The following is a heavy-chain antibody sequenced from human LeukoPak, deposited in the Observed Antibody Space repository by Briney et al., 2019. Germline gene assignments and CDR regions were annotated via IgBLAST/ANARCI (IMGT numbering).Heavy chain of an antibody. CDR3: AMDGPNTAMDPFDY. CDR2: ISSSSSYI. D-gene: IGHD5-18*01. Sequence: GGSLRLSCATSGFTFSNYNMNWVRQAPGKGLEWVSYISSSSSYIYYADPVKGRFTVSRDNAKNSLYLQMNSLRAEDTAVYYCAMDGPNTAMDPFDYWGQGTLVTVSS. CDR1: GFTFSNYN. J-gene: IGHJ4*02. V-gene: IGHV3-21*01.